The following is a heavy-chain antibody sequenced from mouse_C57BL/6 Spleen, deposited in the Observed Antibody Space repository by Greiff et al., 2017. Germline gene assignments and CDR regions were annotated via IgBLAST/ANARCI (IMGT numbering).Heavy chain of an antibody. V-gene: IGHV1-69*01. CDR2: IDPSDSYT. D-gene: IGHD4-1*01. Sequence: QVQLQQPGAELVMPGASVKLSCKASGYTFTSYWMHWVKQRPGQGLEWIGEIDPSDSYTNYNQKFKGKSTLTVDKSSSTAYMQLSSLTSEDAAVYYCARLGSNWDVVCYWGQGTTLTVSS. J-gene: IGHJ2*01. CDR1: GYTFTSYW. CDR3: ARLGSNWDVVCY.